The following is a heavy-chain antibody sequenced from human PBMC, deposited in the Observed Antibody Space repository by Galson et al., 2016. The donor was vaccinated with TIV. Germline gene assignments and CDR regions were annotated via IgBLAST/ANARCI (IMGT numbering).Heavy chain of an antibody. Sequence: SLRLSCAASGFTFSDYGMHWVRQAPGKGLEWVAVISYDGSDPYYAGSVQGRFTISRDNSKNTLYLQMNSLRSDDTAMYYCAKDPRLYGDYFLHYFDYWGQGTLVTVSS. J-gene: IGHJ4*02. CDR2: ISYDGSDP. CDR1: GFTFSDYG. D-gene: IGHD4-17*01. V-gene: IGHV3-30*18. CDR3: AKDPRLYGDYFLHYFDY.